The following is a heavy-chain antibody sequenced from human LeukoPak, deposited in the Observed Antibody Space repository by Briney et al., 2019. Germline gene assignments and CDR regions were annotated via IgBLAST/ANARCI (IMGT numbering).Heavy chain of an antibody. J-gene: IGHJ4*02. D-gene: IGHD6-13*01. CDR1: GFTFSSYA. CDR3: ARDPSSSWYATFDY. V-gene: IGHV3-30-3*01. Sequence: GGSLRLSCAASGFTFSSYAMHWVRQAPGKGPEWVAVISYDGSNKYYADSVKGRFTISRDNSKNTLYLQMNSLRAEDTAVYYCARDPSSSWYATFDYWGQGTLVTVSS. CDR2: ISYDGSNK.